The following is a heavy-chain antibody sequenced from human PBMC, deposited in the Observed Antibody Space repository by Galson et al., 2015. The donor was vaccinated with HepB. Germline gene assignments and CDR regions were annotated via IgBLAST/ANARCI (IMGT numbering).Heavy chain of an antibody. V-gene: IGHV1-2*04. CDR2: INPNSGGT. Sequence: SVKVSCKVSGYTLTELSMHWVRQAPGKGLEWMGWINPNSGGTNYAQKFQGWVTMTRDTSISTAYMELSRLRSDDTAVYYCARGQRTMVTGAYYFDYWGQGTLVTVSS. CDR1: GYTLTELS. CDR3: ARGQRTMVTGAYYFDY. J-gene: IGHJ4*02. D-gene: IGHD5-18*01.